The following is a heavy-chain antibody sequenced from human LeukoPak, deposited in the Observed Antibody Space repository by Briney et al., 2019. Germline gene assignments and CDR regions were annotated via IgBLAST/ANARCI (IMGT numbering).Heavy chain of an antibody. CDR3: ARSDITMVRGVIITSAFDI. CDR1: GGSISSYY. CDR2: IYYSGST. Sequence: SETLSLTCTVSGGSISSYYWSWTRQPPGKGLEWIGYIYYSGSTNYNPSLKSRVTISVDTSKNQFSLKLSSVTAADTAVYYCARSDITMVRGVIITSAFDIWGQGTMVTVSS. D-gene: IGHD3-10*01. J-gene: IGHJ3*02. V-gene: IGHV4-59*01.